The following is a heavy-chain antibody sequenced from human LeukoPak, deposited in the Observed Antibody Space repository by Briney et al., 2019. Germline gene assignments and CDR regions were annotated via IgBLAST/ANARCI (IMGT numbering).Heavy chain of an antibody. V-gene: IGHV1-69*13. CDR1: GGTFSSYA. D-gene: IGHD6-19*01. Sequence: SVKVSRKASGGTFSSYAISWVRQAPGQGLEWMGGIIPIFGTANYAQKFQGRVTITADESTSTAYMELSSLRSEDTAVYYCARGAEQWLVLAFFDYWGQGTLVTVSS. CDR3: ARGAEQWLVLAFFDY. CDR2: IIPIFGTA. J-gene: IGHJ4*02.